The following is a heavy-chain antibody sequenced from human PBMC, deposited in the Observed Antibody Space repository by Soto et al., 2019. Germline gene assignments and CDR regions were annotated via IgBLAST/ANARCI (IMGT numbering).Heavy chain of an antibody. J-gene: IGHJ4*02. CDR2: ISYDGSNK. D-gene: IGHD3-10*01. CDR1: GFIFSNYG. CDR3: AKDSDGSRNYYNNPDY. V-gene: IGHV3-30*18. Sequence: GGSLRLSFAASGFIFSNYGMHWVRQAPGKGLEWVAVISYDGSNKYYVDSVRGRFTISRDNSKKTLYLQMNSLRAEDTAVYYCAKDSDGSRNYYNNPDYWGQGTLVTVSS.